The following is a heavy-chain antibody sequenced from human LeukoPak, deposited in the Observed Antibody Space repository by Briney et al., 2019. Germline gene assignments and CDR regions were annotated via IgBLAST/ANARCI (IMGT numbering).Heavy chain of an antibody. CDR1: GYTFTSYD. D-gene: IGHD3-22*01. CDR3: ARVRPYYYDSRPNFSNDAFDI. Sequence: GASVKVSCKASGYTFTSYDINWVRQATGQGLEWMGWMNPNSGNTGYAQKFQGRVTMTRNTSISTAYMELSSLRSEDTAVYYCARVRPYYYDSRPNFSNDAFDIWGQGTMVTVSS. V-gene: IGHV1-8*01. CDR2: MNPNSGNT. J-gene: IGHJ3*02.